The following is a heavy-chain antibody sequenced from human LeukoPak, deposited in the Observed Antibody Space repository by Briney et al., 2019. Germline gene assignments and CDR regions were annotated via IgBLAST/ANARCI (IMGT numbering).Heavy chain of an antibody. D-gene: IGHD6-19*01. V-gene: IGHV4-34*01. Sequence: PSETLSLTCAVYGGSFSGYYWSWIRQPPGKGLEWMGEINHSGSTNYNPSLKSRVTISVDTSKNQFSLKLSSVTAADTAVYYCARGAYSSGWYSATNRFNYWGQGTLVTVSS. CDR1: GGSFSGYY. CDR2: INHSGST. J-gene: IGHJ4*02. CDR3: ARGAYSSGWYSATNRFNY.